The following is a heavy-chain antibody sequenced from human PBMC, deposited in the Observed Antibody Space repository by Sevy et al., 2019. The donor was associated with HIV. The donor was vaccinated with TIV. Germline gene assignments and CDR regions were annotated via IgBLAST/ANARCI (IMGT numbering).Heavy chain of an antibody. CDR2: ISYDGSNK. D-gene: IGHD5-12*01. Sequence: GGSLRLSCAASGFTFSNYAMHWVRQAPGKGLEWVAVISYDGSNKYYADSVKGRFTISRDNSKNPLYLQMNSLRAEDTTVYYCARVDEQRWLRLYYFDYWGQGTLVTVSS. CDR3: ARVDEQRWLRLYYFDY. J-gene: IGHJ4*02. V-gene: IGHV3-30*04. CDR1: GFTFSNYA.